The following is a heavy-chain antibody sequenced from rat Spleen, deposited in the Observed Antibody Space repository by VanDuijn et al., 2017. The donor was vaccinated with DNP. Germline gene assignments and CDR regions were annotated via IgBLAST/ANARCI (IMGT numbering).Heavy chain of an antibody. CDR2: ISDSGST. D-gene: IGHD1-12*01. CDR1: GYSITSNY. CDR3: ARIYYYDQGVMDA. V-gene: IGHV3-1*01. J-gene: IGHJ4*01. Sequence: EVQLQESGPGLVKPSQSLSLTCSVTGYSITSNYWGWIRKFPGNKMEWIGHISDSGSTSYNPSLKSRISITRDTSKNQFFLQLNSVTTKDTATYYCARIYYYDQGVMDAWGQGASVTVSS.